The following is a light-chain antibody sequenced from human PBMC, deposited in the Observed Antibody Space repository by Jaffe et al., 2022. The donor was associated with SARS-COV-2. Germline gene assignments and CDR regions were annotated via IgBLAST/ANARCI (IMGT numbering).Light chain of an antibody. Sequence: QSALTQPRSVSGSPGQSVAISCTGTSSDVGGYNYVSWYQQHPGKAPKVIFYDVTKRPSGVPDRFSVSKSGNTASLTISGLQAEDEADYYCCSYAGDYTVIFGGGTKLTVL. CDR1: SSDVGGYNY. J-gene: IGLJ2*01. CDR2: DVT. CDR3: CSYAGDYTVI. V-gene: IGLV2-11*01.